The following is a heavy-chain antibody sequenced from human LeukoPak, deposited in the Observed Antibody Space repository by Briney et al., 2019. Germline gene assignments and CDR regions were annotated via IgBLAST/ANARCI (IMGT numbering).Heavy chain of an antibody. Sequence: GGSLRLSCAASGFTFSSYSMNWVRQAPGKGLEWVSYISSSSSTIYYADSVKGRFTISRDNAKKSLYLQMNSLRAEDTAVYYCARALKDYYDSSGYYYSYAFDIWGQGTMVTVSS. CDR1: GFTFSSYS. V-gene: IGHV3-48*01. D-gene: IGHD3-22*01. CDR2: ISSSSSTI. CDR3: ARALKDYYDSSGYYYSYAFDI. J-gene: IGHJ3*02.